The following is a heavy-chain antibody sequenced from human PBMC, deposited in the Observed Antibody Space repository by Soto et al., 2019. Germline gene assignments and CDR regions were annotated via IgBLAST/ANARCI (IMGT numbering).Heavy chain of an antibody. J-gene: IGHJ4*02. CDR3: VPGSSGTRGEDS. CDR2: ISSTTNYI. CDR1: GFTFTRYS. V-gene: IGHV3-21*06. Sequence: GGSLRLSCAASGFTFTRYSMNWVRQAPGKGLEWVSSISSTTNYIYYGDSMKGRFTISRDNGKNSLYLEMHSLRAEDTAVYYCVPGSSGTRGEDSWGPGVVVTVSS. D-gene: IGHD3-10*01.